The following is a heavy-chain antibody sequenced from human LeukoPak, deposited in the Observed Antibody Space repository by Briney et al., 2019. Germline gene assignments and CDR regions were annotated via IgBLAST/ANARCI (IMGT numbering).Heavy chain of an antibody. J-gene: IGHJ3*02. CDR3: ATEITYSSGSSPYDAFDI. V-gene: IGHV1-24*01. D-gene: IGHD3-10*01. Sequence: ASVKVSCKVSGYTLTELSMHWVRQAPGKGLEWMGGFDPEGGETIYAQKFKGRVTMTEDTSTGTAYMEPSSLRSEDTAVYYCATEITYSSGSSPYDAFDIWGQGTMVTVSS. CDR2: FDPEGGET. CDR1: GYTLTELS.